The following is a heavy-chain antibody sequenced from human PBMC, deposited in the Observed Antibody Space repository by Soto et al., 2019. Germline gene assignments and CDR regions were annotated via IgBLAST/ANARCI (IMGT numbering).Heavy chain of an antibody. J-gene: IGHJ6*02. D-gene: IGHD6-13*01. CDR3: ARDSHSSSWYQSLFRYYYGMDV. CDR1: GFTFSSYA. CDR2: ISYDGSNK. Sequence: PGGSLRLSCAASGFTFSSYAMHWVRQAPGKGLEWVALISYDGSNKYFADSVKGRFTISRDNSKNTLYLQMNSLRAEDTAVYYCARDSHSSSWYQSLFRYYYGMDVWGQGTTVTVSS. V-gene: IGHV3-30-3*01.